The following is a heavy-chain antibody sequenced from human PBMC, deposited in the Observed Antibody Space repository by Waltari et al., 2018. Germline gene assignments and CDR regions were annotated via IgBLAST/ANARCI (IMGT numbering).Heavy chain of an antibody. CDR2: ISSSSSYI. D-gene: IGHD6-19*01. J-gene: IGHJ4*02. Sequence: EVQLVESGGGLVKPGGSLRLSCAASGFTFSSYSMNWVRQAPGKGLEGGSSISSSSSYIYYADSVKGRFTISRDNAKNSLYLQMNSLRAEDTAVYYCARGGAAGTDYWGQGTLVTVSS. V-gene: IGHV3-21*01. CDR1: GFTFSSYS. CDR3: ARGGAAGTDY.